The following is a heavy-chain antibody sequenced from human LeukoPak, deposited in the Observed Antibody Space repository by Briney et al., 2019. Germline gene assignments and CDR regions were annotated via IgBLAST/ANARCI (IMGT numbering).Heavy chain of an antibody. Sequence: GASVKVSCKASGYTFTDYYMHWVRQAPGQGLEWMGWINPNSGGSNYAQKFQGRVTMTRDTSISTAYMELSRLRSDDTAVYYSAREGPIVGATHLVDYWGQGTLVTVSS. CDR2: INPNSGGS. J-gene: IGHJ4*02. D-gene: IGHD1-26*01. CDR3: AREGPIVGATHLVDY. CDR1: GYTFTDYY. V-gene: IGHV1-2*02.